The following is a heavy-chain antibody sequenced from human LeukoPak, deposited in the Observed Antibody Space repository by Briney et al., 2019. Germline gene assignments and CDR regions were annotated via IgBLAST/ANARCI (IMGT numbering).Heavy chain of an antibody. D-gene: IGHD3-10*01. V-gene: IGHV3-23*01. CDR2: ISNSGGST. CDR3: AKRASGSGTSLYYFDY. CDR1: GLTFSRYA. J-gene: IGHJ4*02. Sequence: GGSLTLSCAPSGLTFSRYAMIWVRQAPRKGREWVAGISNSGGSTFYADSLKGRFTISRGDAKNPLYLQMNRLSAEDRVVYYCAKRASGSGTSLYYFDYWGQGTLVSVSS.